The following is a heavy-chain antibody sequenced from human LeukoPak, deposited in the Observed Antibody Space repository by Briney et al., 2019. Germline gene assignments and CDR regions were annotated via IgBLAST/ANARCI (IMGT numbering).Heavy chain of an antibody. J-gene: IGHJ6*02. Sequence: GASVKVSCKASGYTFTSYGISWVRQAPGQGLEWMGWISAYNGNTNYAQKLQGRVTMATDTSTSTAYMELRSLRSDDTAVYYCARDSGSYSSYYYYYYGMDVWGQGTTVTVSS. CDR1: GYTFTSYG. D-gene: IGHD1-26*01. CDR2: ISAYNGNT. CDR3: ARDSGSYSSYYYYYYGMDV. V-gene: IGHV1-18*01.